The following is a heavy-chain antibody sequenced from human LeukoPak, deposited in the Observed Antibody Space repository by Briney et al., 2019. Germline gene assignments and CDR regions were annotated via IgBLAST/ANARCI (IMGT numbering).Heavy chain of an antibody. Sequence: SETLSLTCAVYGESFSGYYWSWIRQPPGKGLEWIGEINHSGSTNYNPSLKSRVTISVDTSKNQFSLKLSSVTAADTAVYYCARGPQLPSVVVPARGFDPWGQGTLVTVSS. J-gene: IGHJ5*02. CDR2: INHSGST. D-gene: IGHD2-2*01. CDR3: ARGPQLPSVVVPARGFDP. V-gene: IGHV4-34*01. CDR1: GESFSGYY.